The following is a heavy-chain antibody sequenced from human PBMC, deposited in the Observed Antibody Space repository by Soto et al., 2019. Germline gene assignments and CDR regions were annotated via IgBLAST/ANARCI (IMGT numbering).Heavy chain of an antibody. CDR2: IFYTGST. CDR1: GDSISSHY. D-gene: IGHD6-13*01. J-gene: IGHJ6*03. V-gene: IGHV4-59*08. CDR3: ARGSGSWYNGLPFYYYYYMDV. Sequence: QVQLQESGPGLVKPSETLSLTCIVSGDSISSHYWSWIRQPPGKGLEWIGYIFYTGSTNYNPSLKSRVTISVDTSKNQFSMKLSSVTAADTAVYYCARGSGSWYNGLPFYYYYYMDVWGKGTTVTVSS.